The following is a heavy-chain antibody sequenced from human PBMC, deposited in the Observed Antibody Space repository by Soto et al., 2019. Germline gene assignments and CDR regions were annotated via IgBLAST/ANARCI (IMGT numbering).Heavy chain of an antibody. CDR1: GFTFSSYA. J-gene: IGHJ6*02. CDR3: ARGGGCSGGSCPPYSYGMDV. Sequence: QVQLVESGGGVVQPGRSLRLSCAASGFTFSSYAMHWVRQAPGKGLEWVAVISYDGSNKYYADSVKGRFTISRDNSKNTLYLQMNSLRAEDTAVYYCARGGGCSGGSCPPYSYGMDVWGQGTTVTVSS. D-gene: IGHD2-15*01. CDR2: ISYDGSNK. V-gene: IGHV3-30-3*01.